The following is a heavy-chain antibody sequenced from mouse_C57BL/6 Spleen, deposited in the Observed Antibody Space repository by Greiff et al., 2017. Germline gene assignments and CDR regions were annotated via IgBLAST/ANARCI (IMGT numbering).Heavy chain of an antibody. Sequence: VKLMESGPELVKPGASVKLSCKASGYTFTSYDINWVKQRPGQGLEWIGWIYPRDGSTKYNEKFKGKATLTVDTSSSTAYMELHSLTSEDSAVYFCARRRQTDYYAMDYWGQGTSVTVSS. CDR2: IYPRDGST. J-gene: IGHJ4*01. D-gene: IGHD3-2*01. CDR1: GYTFTSYD. V-gene: IGHV1-85*01. CDR3: ARRRQTDYYAMDY.